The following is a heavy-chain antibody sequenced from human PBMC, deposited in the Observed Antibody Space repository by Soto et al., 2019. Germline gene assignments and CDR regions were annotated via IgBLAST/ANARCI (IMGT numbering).Heavy chain of an antibody. D-gene: IGHD2-15*01. V-gene: IGHV1-46*03. CDR3: ARDSPVVAVQNYWFDP. Sequence: ASVKVSCKASGYTFTSYYMHWVRQAPGQGLEWMGIINPSGGSTSYAQKFQGRVTMTRDTSTSTVYMELSSLRSEDTAVYYCARDSPVVAVQNYWFDPWGQGTLVTVSS. CDR1: GYTFTSYY. J-gene: IGHJ5*02. CDR2: INPSGGST.